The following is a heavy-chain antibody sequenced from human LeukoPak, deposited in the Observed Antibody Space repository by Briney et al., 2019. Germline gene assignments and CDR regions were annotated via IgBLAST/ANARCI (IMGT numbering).Heavy chain of an antibody. J-gene: IGHJ4*02. CDR1: GGTFSSYA. D-gene: IGHD3-9*01. CDR2: IIPIFGTA. V-gene: IGHV1-69*13. Sequence: GASVKVSCKASGGTFSSYAISWVRQVPGQGLEWMGGIIPIFGTANYAQKFQGRVTITADESTSTAYMELSSLRSEDTAVYYCARDGLVLTGYYMPYYFDYWGQGTLVTVSS. CDR3: ARDGLVLTGYYMPYYFDY.